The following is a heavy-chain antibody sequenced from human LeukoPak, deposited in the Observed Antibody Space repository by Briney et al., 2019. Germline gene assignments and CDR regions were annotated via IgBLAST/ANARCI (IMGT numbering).Heavy chain of an antibody. V-gene: IGHV4-39*07. CDR3: ASNSGDFWSGYPLIDY. J-gene: IGHJ4*02. CDR1: GGSISSSSYY. Sequence: SETLSLTCTVSGGSISSSSYYWGWIRQPPGKGLEWIGSIYYSGSTYYNPSLKSRVTISVDTPKNQFSLKLSSVTAADTAVYYCASNSGDFWSGYPLIDYWGQGTLVTVSS. CDR2: IYYSGST. D-gene: IGHD3-3*01.